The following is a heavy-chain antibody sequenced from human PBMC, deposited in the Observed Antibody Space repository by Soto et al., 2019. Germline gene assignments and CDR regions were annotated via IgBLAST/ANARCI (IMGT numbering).Heavy chain of an antibody. Sequence: QVQLQQWGAGLLKPSETLSLTCAVYGGSFSGYYWSWIRQPPGKGLEWIGEINHSGSTNYNPSLNSRVTISVDTSKNQFPLKLSSVTAADTAVYYCARVGGYCSSTSCRARNRDWFDPWGQGTLVTVSS. CDR3: ARVGGYCSSTSCRARNRDWFDP. J-gene: IGHJ5*02. CDR1: GGSFSGYY. V-gene: IGHV4-34*01. CDR2: INHSGST. D-gene: IGHD2-2*01.